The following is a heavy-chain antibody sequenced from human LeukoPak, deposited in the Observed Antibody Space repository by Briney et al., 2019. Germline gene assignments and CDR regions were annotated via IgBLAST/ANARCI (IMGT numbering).Heavy chain of an antibody. Sequence: SETLSLTCTVSGGSISSSSYYWGWIRQPPGKGLEWIGSIYYSGSTYYNPSLKSRVTISVDTSKNQFSLKLSSVTAADTAVYYCARDTIEFQHWGQGTLVTVSS. CDR2: IYYSGST. V-gene: IGHV4-39*07. CDR3: ARDTIEFQH. CDR1: GGSISSSSYY. J-gene: IGHJ1*01. D-gene: IGHD3-3*01.